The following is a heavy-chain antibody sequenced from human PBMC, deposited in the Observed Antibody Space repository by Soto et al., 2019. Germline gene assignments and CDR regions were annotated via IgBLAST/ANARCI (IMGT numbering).Heavy chain of an antibody. CDR2: VYPGTSET. CDR1: GYSFSNFW. D-gene: IGHD3-10*01. CDR3: ARPYYYAPAGYHTSAPHFFDQ. Sequence: PGESLKISCKASGYSFSNFWIGWVRQRPGKGLEWMAIVYPGTSETLYSPSFQGQVTISADESLDNAYLQWRSMKPSDTAIYYCARPYYYAPAGYHTSAPHFFDQWGPGTVVTVSS. V-gene: IGHV5-51*01. J-gene: IGHJ4*02.